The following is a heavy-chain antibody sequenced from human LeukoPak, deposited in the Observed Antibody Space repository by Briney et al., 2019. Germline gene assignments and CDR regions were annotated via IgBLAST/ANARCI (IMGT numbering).Heavy chain of an antibody. D-gene: IGHD3-22*01. J-gene: IGHJ4*02. Sequence: GGSLRLSCAVSGFTLSTYAMTWVRQAPGKGLEWVSSIVGSSGNTYYADSVKGRFTISGDNSKNTLYLQMSSLRAEDTAVYYCANPAGYFDSSGYDVDYWGQGTLVTVSS. V-gene: IGHV3-23*01. CDR1: GFTLSTYA. CDR3: ANPAGYFDSSGYDVDY. CDR2: IVGSSGNT.